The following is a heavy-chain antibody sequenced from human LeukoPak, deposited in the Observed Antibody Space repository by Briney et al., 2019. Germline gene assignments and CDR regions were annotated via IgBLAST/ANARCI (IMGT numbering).Heavy chain of an antibody. CDR3: ARARTVTFSFAFDI. CDR1: GYTFTSYG. CDR2: ISAYNGNT. V-gene: IGHV1-18*01. Sequence: ASVKVSCKASGYTFTSYGISWVRQAPGQGLEWMGWISAYNGNTNYAQKLQGRVTTTTDTSTSTAYMELRSLRSDDTAVYYCARARTVTFSFAFDIWGQGTMVTVSS. D-gene: IGHD4-17*01. J-gene: IGHJ3*02.